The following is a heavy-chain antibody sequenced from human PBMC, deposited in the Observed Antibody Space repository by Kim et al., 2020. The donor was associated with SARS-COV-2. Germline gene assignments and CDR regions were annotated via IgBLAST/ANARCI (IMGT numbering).Heavy chain of an antibody. J-gene: IGHJ4*02. D-gene: IGHD5-18*01. CDR3: AREGKEIDTIDY. V-gene: IGHV4-4*02. Sequence: NDKPSHKSRVTISADKSKNQFSLKLSSVTAAATAVYYCAREGKEIDTIDYWGQGTLVTVSS.